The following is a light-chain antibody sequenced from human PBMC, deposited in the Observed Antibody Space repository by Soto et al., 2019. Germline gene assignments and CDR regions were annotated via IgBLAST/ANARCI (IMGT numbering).Light chain of an antibody. CDR2: GAS. CDR3: QQYKNWRA. CDR1: QSVRSN. J-gene: IGKJ1*01. Sequence: EIVMTQSPATLSVSPGERATLSCRASQSVRSNLAWYQQKPGQAPRLLIYGASTRATGIPARFSGSGSGTEFTLTISSLQSEDFAVYYCQQYKNWRAFGQGTKVEIK. V-gene: IGKV3-15*01.